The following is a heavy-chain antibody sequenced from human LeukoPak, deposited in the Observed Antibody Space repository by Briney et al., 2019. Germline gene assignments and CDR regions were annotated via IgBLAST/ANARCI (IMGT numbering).Heavy chain of an antibody. V-gene: IGHV3-11*01. CDR1: GFTFSDDY. D-gene: IGHD6-25*01. CDR2: ISTSGSTI. J-gene: IGHJ3*02. CDR3: ARAVRLGAFDI. Sequence: GGSLRLSCAVSGFTFSDDYMSWIRQAPGKGLEWVSYISTSGSTIYYADSVKGRFTISRDNAKNSLYLQMNSLRAEDTAVYYCARAVRLGAFDIWGQGTMATVSS.